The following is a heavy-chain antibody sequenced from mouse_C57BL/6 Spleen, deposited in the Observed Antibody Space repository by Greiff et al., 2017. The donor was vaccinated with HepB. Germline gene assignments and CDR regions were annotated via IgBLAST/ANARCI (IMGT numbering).Heavy chain of an antibody. CDR3: AREGYYYGSSWYFDV. D-gene: IGHD1-1*01. V-gene: IGHV1-54*01. Sequence: QVQLQQSGAELVRPGTSVKVSCKASGYAFTNYLIEWVKQRPGQGLEWIGVINPGSGGTNYNEKFKGKATLTADKSSSTAYMQLSSLTSEDSAVYVCAREGYYYGSSWYFDVWGTGTTVTVSS. CDR2: INPGSGGT. CDR1: GYAFTNYL. J-gene: IGHJ1*03.